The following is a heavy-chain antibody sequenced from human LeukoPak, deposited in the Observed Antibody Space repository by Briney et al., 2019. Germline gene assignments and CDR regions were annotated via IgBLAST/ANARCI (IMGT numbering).Heavy chain of an antibody. D-gene: IGHD1-26*01. CDR3: AKDVSGTPDAFDI. Sequence: PGGSLRLSCAASGFTFSSYGMHWVRQAPGKGLEWVAIIWYDGNNKYYADSVKGRFTISRDDSKNTLYLQMNSLRAEDTAVYYCAKDVSGTPDAFDIWGQGTMVTVSS. V-gene: IGHV3-33*06. J-gene: IGHJ3*02. CDR2: IWYDGNNK. CDR1: GFTFSSYG.